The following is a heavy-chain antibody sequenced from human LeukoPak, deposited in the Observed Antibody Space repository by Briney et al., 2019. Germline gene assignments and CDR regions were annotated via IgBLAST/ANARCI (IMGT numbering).Heavy chain of an antibody. CDR1: GGSFSGYY. V-gene: IGHV3-7*04. J-gene: IGHJ6*03. Sequence: PSETLSLTCAVYGGSFSGYYWSWIRQPPGKGLEWVANIKQDASEEFYVDSVEGRFTISRDNAKDSLYLQMNSLRAEDTAVYYCARVIVFRGYMDVWGKGTTVTVSS. D-gene: IGHD1-26*01. CDR3: ARVIVFRGYMDV. CDR2: IKQDASEE.